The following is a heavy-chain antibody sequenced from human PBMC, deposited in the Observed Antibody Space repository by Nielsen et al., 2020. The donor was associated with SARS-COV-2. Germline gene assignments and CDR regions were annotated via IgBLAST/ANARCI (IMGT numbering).Heavy chain of an antibody. D-gene: IGHD3-22*01. CDR2: IYSGGST. V-gene: IGHV3-53*01. Sequence: GGSLRLSCAASGFTVSGNYMSWVRQAPGKGLEWVSVIYSGGSTYYADSVKGRFTISRDNSKNTLYLQMNSLRAEDTALYHCAALNYYDSSGYYGLDVWGQGTTVTVSS. CDR3: AALNYYDSSGYYGLDV. J-gene: IGHJ6*02. CDR1: GFTVSGNY.